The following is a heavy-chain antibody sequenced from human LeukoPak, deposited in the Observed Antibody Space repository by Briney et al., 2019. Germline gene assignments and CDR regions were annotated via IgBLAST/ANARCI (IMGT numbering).Heavy chain of an antibody. CDR3: ARGILTGPIYAFDI. J-gene: IGHJ3*02. CDR1: GGSISSYY. Sequence: SETLSLTCTVSGGSISSYYWSWIRQPAGKGLEWIGRIYTSGSTNYNPSLKSRVTMSVDTSKNQFSLKLSSVTAADTAVYYCARGILTGPIYAFDIWGQGTMVTVSS. D-gene: IGHD3-9*01. V-gene: IGHV4-4*07. CDR2: IYTSGST.